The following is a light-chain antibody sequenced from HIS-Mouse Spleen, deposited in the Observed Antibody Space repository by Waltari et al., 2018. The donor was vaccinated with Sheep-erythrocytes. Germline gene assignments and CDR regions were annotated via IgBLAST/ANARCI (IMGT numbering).Light chain of an antibody. CDR2: DAS. Sequence: EIVLTQSPATLSLSPGERATLSCRASQSVSSYLAWYQQQPGQAPRLLIYDASNRATGIPARFSGSGSGTDFTLTISSLEPEDFAVYYCQQRSNWPQPWTFGQGTKVEIK. J-gene: IGKJ1*01. CDR3: QQRSNWPQPWT. V-gene: IGKV3-11*01. CDR1: QSVSSY.